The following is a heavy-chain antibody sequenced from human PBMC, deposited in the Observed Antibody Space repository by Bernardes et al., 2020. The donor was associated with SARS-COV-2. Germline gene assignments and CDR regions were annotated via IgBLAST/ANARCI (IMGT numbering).Heavy chain of an antibody. J-gene: IGHJ5*02. CDR2: FDPEDGET. V-gene: IGHV1-24*01. CDR3: ATSTIFGVAPNWFDP. D-gene: IGHD3-3*01. CDR1: GYTLTELS. Sequence: ASVKVSCKVSGYTLTELSMHWVRQAPGKGLEWMGGFDPEDGETIYAQKFQGRVTMTEDTSTDTAYMELSSPRSEDTAVYYCATSTIFGVAPNWFDPWGQGTLVTVSS.